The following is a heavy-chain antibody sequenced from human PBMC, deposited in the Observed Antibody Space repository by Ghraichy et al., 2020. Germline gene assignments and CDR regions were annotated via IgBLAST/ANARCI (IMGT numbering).Heavy chain of an antibody. D-gene: IGHD6-19*01. J-gene: IGHJ4*02. V-gene: IGHV3-7*04. Sequence: GGSLRLSCEASGFTCNTYWMNWVRQVPGKGLEWVANIEGDGSEKNYVDSVKGRFTISRDNAKNSVFLQMDSLRVDDMGVYYCAGGSGWLIDYWGQGTLVTVSS. CDR3: AGGSGWLIDY. CDR1: GFTCNTYW. CDR2: IEGDGSEK.